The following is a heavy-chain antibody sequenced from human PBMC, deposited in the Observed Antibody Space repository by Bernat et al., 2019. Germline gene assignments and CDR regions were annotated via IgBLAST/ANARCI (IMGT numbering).Heavy chain of an antibody. Sequence: QMQLVQSGPEVKKPGTSVKVSCKASGFTFTSSAVQWVRQARGQRLEWIGWIVVGSGNTNYAQKFQERVTITRDMSTSTAYMELSSLRSEDTAVYYWAAVRWRVLVDPWGQGTLVTVSS. D-gene: IGHD2-8*02. J-gene: IGHJ5*02. V-gene: IGHV1-58*01. CDR3: AAVRWRVLVDP. CDR2: IVVGSGNT. CDR1: GFTFTSSA.